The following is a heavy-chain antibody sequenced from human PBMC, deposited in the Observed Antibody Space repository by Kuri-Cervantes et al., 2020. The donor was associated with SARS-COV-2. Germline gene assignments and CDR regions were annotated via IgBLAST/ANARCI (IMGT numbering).Heavy chain of an antibody. CDR2: IYTSGST. Sequence: SETLSLTCTVSGGSISSYYWSWIRQPAGKGLEWIGRIYTSGSTNYNPSLKSRVTMSVDTSKNQFSLKLSSVTAADTAVYYCARVSPLVGTTSWNAFDIWGQGTMVTVSS. J-gene: IGHJ3*02. CDR1: GGSISSYY. CDR3: ARVSPLVGTTSWNAFDI. V-gene: IGHV4-4*07. D-gene: IGHD1-26*01.